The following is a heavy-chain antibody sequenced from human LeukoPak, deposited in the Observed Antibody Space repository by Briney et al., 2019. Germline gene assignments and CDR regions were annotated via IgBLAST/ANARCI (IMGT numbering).Heavy chain of an antibody. Sequence: ASVKVSCKASGGTFSSYAISWVRQAPGQGLEWMGGIIPIFGTANYAQKFQGRVTITADESTSTAYMELSSLRSEDTAVYYCARDTASGSTEDGLLGTDAFDIWGQGTMVTVSS. J-gene: IGHJ3*02. CDR1: GGTFSSYA. V-gene: IGHV1-69*13. CDR2: IIPIFGTA. CDR3: ARDTASGSTEDGLLGTDAFDI. D-gene: IGHD3/OR15-3a*01.